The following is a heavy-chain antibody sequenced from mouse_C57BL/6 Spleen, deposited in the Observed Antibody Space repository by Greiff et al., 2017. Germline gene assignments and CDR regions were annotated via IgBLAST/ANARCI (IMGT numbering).Heavy chain of an antibody. V-gene: IGHV1-53*01. CDR2: INPSNGGT. J-gene: IGHJ3*01. CDR1: GYTFTSYW. CDR3: ARAGSTVAPFAY. D-gene: IGHD1-1*01. Sequence: VKLQQPGTELVKPGASVKLSCKASGYTFTSYWMHWVKQRPGQGLEWIGNINPSNGGTNYNEKFKSKATLTVDKSSSTAYMQLSSLTSEDSAVYYGARAGSTVAPFAYWGQGTLVTVSA.